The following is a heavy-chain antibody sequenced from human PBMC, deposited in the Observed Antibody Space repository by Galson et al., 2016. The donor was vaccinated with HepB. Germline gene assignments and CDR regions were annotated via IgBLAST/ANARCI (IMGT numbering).Heavy chain of an antibody. Sequence: SLRLSCAASGFTFSSHAMRWVRQAPGKGLEWVSYITAGSTSTFYADSVKGRFTMSRDNSKNTLYLQMNSLRAEDTAIYYCARDPASFYYDSRFLPHDYWGQGTLVTVSS. D-gene: IGHD3-22*01. CDR3: ARDPASFYYDSRFLPHDY. J-gene: IGHJ4*02. CDR2: ITAGSTST. V-gene: IGHV3-23*01. CDR1: GFTFSSHA.